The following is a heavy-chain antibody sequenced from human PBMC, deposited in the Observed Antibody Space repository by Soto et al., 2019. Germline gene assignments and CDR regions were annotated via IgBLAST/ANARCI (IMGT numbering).Heavy chain of an antibody. V-gene: IGHV3-23*01. J-gene: IGHJ4*02. CDR1: GFTFTTYG. CDR2: VSGSGEST. D-gene: IGHD3-22*01. CDR3: AKLSGYNPVGTSGWFDY. Sequence: GGSLRLSCSASGFTFTTYGVSWVRQAPRKGLEWVSTVSGSGESTKYADSVRGRFTISRDNSNSTLYLQMNNLRAEDTAVYYCAKLSGYNPVGTSGWFDYWGQGTLVTVSS.